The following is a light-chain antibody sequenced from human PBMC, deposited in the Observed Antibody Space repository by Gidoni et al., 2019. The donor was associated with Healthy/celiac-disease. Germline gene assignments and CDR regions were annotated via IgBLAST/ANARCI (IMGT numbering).Light chain of an antibody. J-gene: IGKJ4*01. CDR1: QSVSSN. CDR3: QQYNNWLT. V-gene: IGKV3-15*01. CDR2: SAS. Sequence: EMVLTQSPATLSLSPGERATLSCRASQSVSSNLAWYQQKPGQAPMLLIYSASTRATGIPASCSGSGSGTEFTLTISSLQSEDFAVYYCQQYNNWLTFGGGTKVEIK.